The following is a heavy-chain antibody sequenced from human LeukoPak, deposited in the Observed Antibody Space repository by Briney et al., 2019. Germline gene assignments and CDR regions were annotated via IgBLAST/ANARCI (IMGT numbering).Heavy chain of an antibody. CDR3: ARDELLVPAASGFFDP. V-gene: IGHV4-4*07. Sequence: SETLSLTCTVSGGSISSYYWSWIRQPAGKGLEWIGRIYTSGSTNYNPSLKSRVTMSVDTSKNQFSLKLSSVTAADTAVYYCARDELLVPAASGFFDPWGQGTLVTVSS. CDR2: IYTSGST. J-gene: IGHJ5*02. CDR1: GGSISSYY. D-gene: IGHD2-2*01.